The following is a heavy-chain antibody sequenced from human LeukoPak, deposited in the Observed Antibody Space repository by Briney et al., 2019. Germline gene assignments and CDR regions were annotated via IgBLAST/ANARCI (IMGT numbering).Heavy chain of an antibody. CDR2: ISAYNGNT. Sequence: ASVKVSCKASGYTFTSYGISWVRQAPGQGLEWMGWISAYNGNTHYAQKLQGRVTMTTDTSASTAYMELRSLRSDDTAVYYCARVLCSSTSCYSSPWFDPWGQGTLVTVSS. D-gene: IGHD2-2*01. V-gene: IGHV1-18*01. J-gene: IGHJ5*02. CDR3: ARVLCSSTSCYSSPWFDP. CDR1: GYTFTSYG.